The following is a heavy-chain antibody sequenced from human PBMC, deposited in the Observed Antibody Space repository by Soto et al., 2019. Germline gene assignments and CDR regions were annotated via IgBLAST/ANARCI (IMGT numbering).Heavy chain of an antibody. J-gene: IGHJ4*02. D-gene: IGHD2-15*01. Sequence: QITLKESGPTLVKPTQTLTLTCTFSGFSLSTSGVGVGWIRQPPGKALEWLALIYWDDDKRYSPSLKSRLTITKDTYKNQVVLTMTNMDPVDTATYYCAHRRSYCSGGSCYSGFDYWGQGTLVTVSS. CDR3: AHRRSYCSGGSCYSGFDY. CDR1: GFSLSTSGVG. CDR2: IYWDDDK. V-gene: IGHV2-5*02.